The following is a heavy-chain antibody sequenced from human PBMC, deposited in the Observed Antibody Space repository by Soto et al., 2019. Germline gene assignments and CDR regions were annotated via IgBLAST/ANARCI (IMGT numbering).Heavy chain of an antibody. Sequence: EVQLVESGGGLVQPGGSLRLSCAGSGFTFGDYWMHWVRQPPGKGPEWVSRMTGDGRTTQYADSVKGRFTASRDNAKSTLYLQMNSLRAEDTAVYYCATAEVDYWGPGTLVTVSS. CDR2: MTGDGRTT. CDR3: ATAEVDY. J-gene: IGHJ4*02. CDR1: GFTFGDYW. V-gene: IGHV3-74*03.